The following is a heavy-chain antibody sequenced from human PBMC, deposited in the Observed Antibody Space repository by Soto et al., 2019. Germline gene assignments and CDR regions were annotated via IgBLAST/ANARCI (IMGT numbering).Heavy chain of an antibody. CDR2: ISYDGSNK. V-gene: IGHV3-30-3*01. CDR1: GFTFSSYA. CDR3: ASMGADGYNWDYFDY. J-gene: IGHJ4*02. Sequence: PGESLKISCAASGFTFSSYAMHWVRQAPGKGLEWVAVISYDGSNKYYADSVKGRFTISRDNSKNTLYLQMNSLRAEDTAVYYCASMGADGYNWDYFDYWGQGTLVTVSS. D-gene: IGHD5-12*01.